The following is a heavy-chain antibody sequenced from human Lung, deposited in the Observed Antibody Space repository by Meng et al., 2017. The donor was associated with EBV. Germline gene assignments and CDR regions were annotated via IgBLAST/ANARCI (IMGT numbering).Heavy chain of an antibody. CDR3: ARGATSVFDL. CDR2: TYYRSKWYN. J-gene: IGHJ2*01. V-gene: IGHV6-1*01. D-gene: IGHD3-16*01. Sequence: HLQHSGPGLVNPSQTLSLTFVISGDSVASSSAAWTWIRPSPSIGLELLGRTYYRSKWYNDYAVFVKSRITINPDTSKNQFSLQLNSVTPEDTAVYYCARGATSVFDLWGRGTLVTVSS. CDR1: GDSVASSSAA.